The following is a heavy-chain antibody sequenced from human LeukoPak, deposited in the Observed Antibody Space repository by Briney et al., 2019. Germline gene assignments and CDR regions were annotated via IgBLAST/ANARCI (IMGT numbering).Heavy chain of an antibody. J-gene: IGHJ4*02. CDR2: ISAYNGNT. V-gene: IGHV1-18*01. Sequence: ASVKVSCKASGYTFTSYGISWVRQAPGQGLEWMGWISAYNGNTNYAQKLQGRVTMTTDTSTSTAYMELRSLRSDDTAVYYCARGAGGCSSTSCYGDFDYWGQGTLVTVSS. CDR3: ARGAGGCSSTSCYGDFDY. D-gene: IGHD2-2*01. CDR1: GYTFTSYG.